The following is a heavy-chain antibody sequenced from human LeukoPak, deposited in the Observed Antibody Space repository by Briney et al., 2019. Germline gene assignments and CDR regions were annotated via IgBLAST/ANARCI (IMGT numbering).Heavy chain of an antibody. V-gene: IGHV4-34*01. J-gene: IGHJ4*02. CDR2: INHSGST. D-gene: IGHD2-2*01. CDR1: GGSFSGYY. CDR3: AGSDIVVVPAATGVGY. Sequence: PSETLSLTCAVYGGSFSGYYWSWIRQPPGKGLEWIGEINHSGSTNYNPSLESRVTISVDTSKNQFSLKLSSVTAADTAVYYCAGSDIVVVPAATGVGYWGQGTLVTVSS.